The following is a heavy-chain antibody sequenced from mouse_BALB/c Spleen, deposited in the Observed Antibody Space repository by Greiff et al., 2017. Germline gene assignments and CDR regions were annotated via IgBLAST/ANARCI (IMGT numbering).Heavy chain of an antibody. CDR3: ARDDDYGDY. CDR1: GFTFSDYY. V-gene: IGHV5-4*02. D-gene: IGHD2-4*01. CDR2: ISDGGSYT. J-gene: IGHJ2*01. Sequence: EVNVVESGGGLVKPGGSLKLSCAASGFTFSDYYMYWVRQTPEKGLEWVATISDGGSYTYYPDSVKGRFTISRDNAKNNLYLQMSSLKSEDTAMYCCARDDDYGDYWGQGTTLTVSS.